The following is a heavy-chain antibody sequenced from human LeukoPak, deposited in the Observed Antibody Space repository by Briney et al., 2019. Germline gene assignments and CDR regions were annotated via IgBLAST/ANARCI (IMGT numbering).Heavy chain of an antibody. V-gene: IGHV4-34*01. CDR3: ARSYYDFWSGYLPNDY. CDR2: TNHSGST. Sequence: PSETLSLTCAVYGGSFSGYYWSWIRQPPGKGLEWIGETNHSGSTNYNPSLKSRVTISVDTSKNQFSLKLSSVTAADTAVYYCARSYYDFWSGYLPNDYWGQGTLVTVSS. D-gene: IGHD3-3*01. CDR1: GGSFSGYY. J-gene: IGHJ4*02.